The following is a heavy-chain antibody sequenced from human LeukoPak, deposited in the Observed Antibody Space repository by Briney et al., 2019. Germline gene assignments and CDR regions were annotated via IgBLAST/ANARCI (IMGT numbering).Heavy chain of an antibody. D-gene: IGHD1-1*01. CDR1: GYTFTTYD. CDR3: AIGERSYYFDY. CDR2: MNPNSANT. V-gene: IGHV1-8*01. Sequence: ASVKVSCKASGYTFTTYDINWVRPATGQGLEWMGWMNPNSANTGYAQKFQGRVTMTRNTSISTAYMELSSLRSEDTAVYYCAIGERSYYFDYWGQGTLVTVSS. J-gene: IGHJ4*02.